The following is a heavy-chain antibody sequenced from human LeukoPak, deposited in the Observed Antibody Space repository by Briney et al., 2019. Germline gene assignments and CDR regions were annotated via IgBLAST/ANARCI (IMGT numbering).Heavy chain of an antibody. J-gene: IGHJ4*02. CDR3: AKVGAVAAVDY. D-gene: IGHD6-19*01. Sequence: GGSLRLSCVASGFTVSSKYMSWVRQAPGKGLEWVAVIYTGDTTYYAGSVKGRFTISRDNSKNTLYLQMDGLRVEDTAVYYCAKVGAVAAVDYWGQGTLVTVSS. CDR1: GFTVSSKY. CDR2: IYTGDTT. V-gene: IGHV3-66*01.